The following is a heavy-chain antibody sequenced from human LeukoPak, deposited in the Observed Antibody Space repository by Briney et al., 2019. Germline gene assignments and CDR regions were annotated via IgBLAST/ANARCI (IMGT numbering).Heavy chain of an antibody. Sequence: SETLSLTCTVSGGSISSYYWSWIRQPPGKGLEWIGYIYYSGSTSYNPSLKSRVTISVDTSKNQFSLKLSSVTAADTAVYYCACTRLFNHYYDSSGYYLGDDYWGQGTLVTVSS. CDR2: IYYSGST. J-gene: IGHJ4*02. D-gene: IGHD3-22*01. CDR1: GGSISSYY. CDR3: ACTRLFNHYYDSSGYYLGDDY. V-gene: IGHV4-59*01.